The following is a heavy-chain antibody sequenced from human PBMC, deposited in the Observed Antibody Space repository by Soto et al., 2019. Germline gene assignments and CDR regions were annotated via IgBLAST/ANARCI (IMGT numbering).Heavy chain of an antibody. J-gene: IGHJ6*02. V-gene: IGHV4-34*01. D-gene: IGHD6-19*01. CDR1: GGSFSGYY. Sequence: QVQLQQWGAGLLKPSGTLSLTCAVYGGSFSGYYWSWIRQPPGKGLEWIGEINHSGVTNYKPSLKRRVTISVDTSKNQFSLQLKSVTAADTALYYCARFSGSYYYAMDVWGQRSTVTVSS. CDR3: ARFSGSYYYAMDV. CDR2: INHSGVT.